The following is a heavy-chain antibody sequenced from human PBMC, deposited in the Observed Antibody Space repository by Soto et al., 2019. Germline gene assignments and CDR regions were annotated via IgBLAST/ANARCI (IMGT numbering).Heavy chain of an antibody. Sequence: GASVKVSCKXSGYTFTSYGISWVRQAPGQGLEWMGWISAYNGNTNYAQKLQGRVTMTTDTSTSTAYMELRSLRSDDTAVYYCARVGYSSSWYWFDPWGQGTLVTVSS. J-gene: IGHJ5*02. CDR3: ARVGYSSSWYWFDP. CDR2: ISAYNGNT. V-gene: IGHV1-18*04. CDR1: GYTFTSYG. D-gene: IGHD6-13*01.